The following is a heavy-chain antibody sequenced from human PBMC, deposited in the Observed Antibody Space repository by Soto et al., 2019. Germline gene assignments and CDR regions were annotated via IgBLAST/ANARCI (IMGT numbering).Heavy chain of an antibody. V-gene: IGHV1-3*01. D-gene: IGHD2-2*01. CDR2: INASNGTA. CDR3: ARSYIVVVPAASARYGMDV. Sequence: GASVKVSCKASGYTFTSYAMHWVRQAPGQRLEWMGWINASNGTAKYAQKFQGRVTITADESTSTAYMELSSLRSEDTAVYYCARSYIVVVPAASARYGMDVWGQGTMVTVSS. J-gene: IGHJ6*02. CDR1: GYTFTSYA.